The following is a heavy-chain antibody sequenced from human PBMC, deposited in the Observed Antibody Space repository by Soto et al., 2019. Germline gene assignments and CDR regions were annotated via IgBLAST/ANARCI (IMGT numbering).Heavy chain of an antibody. CDR3: ARDHSTRGSYQWTFDY. CDR2: ISHDGSNK. CDR1: GFTFSNYA. V-gene: IGHV3-30-3*01. Sequence: GGSLRLSCAASGFTFSNYAMHWVRQAPGKGLEWVAVISHDGSNKYYADSVKGRFTISRDNSKNTLFLPMNRLRPEDTAVYFCARDHSTRGSYQWTFDYWGQGALVTVSS. J-gene: IGHJ4*01. D-gene: IGHD1-26*01.